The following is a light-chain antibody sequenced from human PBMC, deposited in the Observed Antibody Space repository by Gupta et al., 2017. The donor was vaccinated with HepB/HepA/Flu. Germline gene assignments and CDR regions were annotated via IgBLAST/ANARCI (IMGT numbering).Light chain of an antibody. CDR1: IRDIGVYNF. CDR2: DVS. Sequence: SALTQPASVSGSPGQSITISCTGTIRDIGVYNFVSWYQQHPGKAPKLMIYDVSNRHSGVSDRFSGSKSANTASLTISGLQADDEADYYCASYISSSTPFVFGSGTKVTVL. J-gene: IGLJ1*01. V-gene: IGLV2-14*01. CDR3: ASYISSSTPFV.